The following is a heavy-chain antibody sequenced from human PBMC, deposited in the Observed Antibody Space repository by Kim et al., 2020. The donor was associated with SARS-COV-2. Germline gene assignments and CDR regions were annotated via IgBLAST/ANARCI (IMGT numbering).Heavy chain of an antibody. D-gene: IGHD6-19*01. V-gene: IGHV4-34*01. CDR3: ARGRSRSGWYRHWYFDL. CDR1: GGSFSGYY. J-gene: IGHJ2*01. Sequence: SETLSLTCAVYGGSFSGYYWSWIRQPPGKGLEWIGEINHSGSTNYNPSLKSRVTISVDTSKNQFSLKLSSVTAADTAVYYCARGRSRSGWYRHWYFDLWGRGTLVTVSS. CDR2: INHSGST.